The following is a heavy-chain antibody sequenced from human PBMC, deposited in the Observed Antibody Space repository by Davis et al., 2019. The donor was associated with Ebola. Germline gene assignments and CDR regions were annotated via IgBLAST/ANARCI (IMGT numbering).Heavy chain of an antibody. D-gene: IGHD5-24*01. CDR1: GGTFSSYA. J-gene: IGHJ4*02. Sequence: AASVKVSCKASGGTFSSYAISWVRQAPGQGLEWMGGIIPIFGTANYAQKFQGRVTITADESTSTAYMELSSLRSEDTAVYYCARGREMATITGVFDYWGQGTLVTVSS. CDR3: ARGREMATITGVFDY. CDR2: IIPIFGTA. V-gene: IGHV1-69*13.